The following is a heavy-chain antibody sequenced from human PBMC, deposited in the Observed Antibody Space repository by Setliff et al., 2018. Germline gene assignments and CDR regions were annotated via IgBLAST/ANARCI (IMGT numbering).Heavy chain of an antibody. CDR3: AKGGGGNYDSSAIGYYYYYYYMDV. D-gene: IGHD3-22*01. V-gene: IGHV3-23*01. CDR2: VSGSGMTR. J-gene: IGHJ6*03. CDR1: GFTFRKHA. Sequence: GGSLRLSCTASGFTFRKHALAWVRQAPGKGLQWVSSVSGSGMTRDYTDSVEGRFTISRDNSDNTLYLEMISPRAEDTAVYYCAKGGGGNYDSSAIGYYYYYYYMDVWGKGTTVTVSS.